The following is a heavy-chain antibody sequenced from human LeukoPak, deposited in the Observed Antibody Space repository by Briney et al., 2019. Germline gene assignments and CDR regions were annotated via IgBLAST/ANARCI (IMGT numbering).Heavy chain of an antibody. Sequence: SETLSLTCTVSGGSISSYYWSWIRQPPGKGLEWIGYIYYSGSTNYNPSLKSRVTISVDTSKNQFSLKLSSVAAADTAVYYCARRGIAAAGYDYWGQGTLVTVSS. CDR3: ARRGIAAAGYDY. CDR2: IYYSGST. V-gene: IGHV4-59*08. J-gene: IGHJ4*02. CDR1: GGSISSYY. D-gene: IGHD6-13*01.